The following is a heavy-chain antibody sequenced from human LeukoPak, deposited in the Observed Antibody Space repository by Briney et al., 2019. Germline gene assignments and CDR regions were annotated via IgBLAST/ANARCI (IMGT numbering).Heavy chain of an antibody. D-gene: IGHD3-10*01. Sequence: ASVQVSCKTSGYTFTSYYIHWLRQAPGQRFEWMGWSDPKSGATKYEHFQGRVTMTRDTSISTAYMELSRLTSDDTAVYYCARGNFYDNKGYSPELRYWGQGTLVTVSS. CDR1: GYTFTSYY. CDR3: ARGNFYDNKGYSPELRY. CDR2: SDPKSGAT. J-gene: IGHJ4*02. V-gene: IGHV1-2*02.